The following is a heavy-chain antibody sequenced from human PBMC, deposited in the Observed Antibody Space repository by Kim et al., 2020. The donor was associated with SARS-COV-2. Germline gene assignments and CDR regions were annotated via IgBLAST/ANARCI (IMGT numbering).Heavy chain of an antibody. CDR3: ARDSYYYDSSGYYWTLPGAFDI. CDR1: GGSISSYY. V-gene: IGHV4-59*01. J-gene: IGHJ3*02. Sequence: SETLSLTCTVSGGSISSYYWSWIRQPPGKGLEWIGYIYYSGSTNYNPSLKSRVTISVDTSKNQFSLKLSSVTAADTAVYYCARDSYYYDSSGYYWTLPGAFDIWGQGTMVTVSS. CDR2: IYYSGST. D-gene: IGHD3-22*01.